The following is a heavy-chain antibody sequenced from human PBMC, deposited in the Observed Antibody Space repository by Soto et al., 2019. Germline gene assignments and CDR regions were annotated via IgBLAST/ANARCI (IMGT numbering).Heavy chain of an antibody. CDR3: ARYPATMVRGPVGGIDP. J-gene: IGHJ5*02. V-gene: IGHV3-33*01. D-gene: IGHD3-10*01. Sequence: QVQLVDSGGCVVQPRRSRRLSCAGSGFSFSLYSMHWVRHAPGKGLEWVAVIWHDGSNKDYVDSVKGRCTISRDNYKNTLHLQMNIMRAEDTAVYYCARYPATMVRGPVGGIDPWGQGTLVTVSS. CDR1: GFSFSLYS. CDR2: IWHDGSNK.